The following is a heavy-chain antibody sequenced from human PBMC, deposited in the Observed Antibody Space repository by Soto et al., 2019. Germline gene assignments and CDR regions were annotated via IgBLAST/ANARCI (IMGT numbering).Heavy chain of an antibody. CDR2: NNNRADT. CDR3: ARGGSGWKALNWFDP. J-gene: IGHJ5*02. Sequence: SETLSLTFAVSGASIDNNGYSWTWIRQHPGKGLEWIGTNNNRADTYYNPSLKSRLTISLDTSQNHFSLRLNAVTAADTAIYYCARGGSGWKALNWFDPWGQEIMVTVSS. CDR1: GASIDNNGYS. D-gene: IGHD6-19*01. V-gene: IGHV4-31*11.